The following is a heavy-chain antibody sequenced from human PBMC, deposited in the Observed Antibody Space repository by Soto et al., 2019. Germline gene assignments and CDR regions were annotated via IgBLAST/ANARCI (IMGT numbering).Heavy chain of an antibody. CDR3: ARGGVAPYYYYGRDV. CDR2: ISTYNGDT. D-gene: IGHD5-12*01. Sequence: ASVKVSCKPSGYTFTSYGITWVRQAPGQGLEWMGWISTYNGDTNYAQTFQGRVTMTTDTSTSTVYMELRSLRSDDTAVYYCARGGVAPYYYYGRDVWGKGTRVTVP. CDR1: GYTFTSYG. V-gene: IGHV1-18*01. J-gene: IGHJ6*04.